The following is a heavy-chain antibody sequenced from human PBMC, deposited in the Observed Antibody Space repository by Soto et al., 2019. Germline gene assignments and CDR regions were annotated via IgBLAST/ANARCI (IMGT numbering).Heavy chain of an antibody. Sequence: GASVKVSCKASGGTFSSYAISWVRQAPGQGLEWMGGIIPIFGTANYAQKFQGRVTITADKSTSTAYMELSSLRYEDTAVYYCARDMAVAGASSRFDYWGQGTLVTVSS. CDR1: GGTFSSYA. CDR2: IIPIFGTA. J-gene: IGHJ4*02. D-gene: IGHD6-19*01. CDR3: ARDMAVAGASSRFDY. V-gene: IGHV1-69*06.